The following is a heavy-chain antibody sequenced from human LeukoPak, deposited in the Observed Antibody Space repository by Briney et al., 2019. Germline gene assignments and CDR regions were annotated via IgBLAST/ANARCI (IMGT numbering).Heavy chain of an antibody. CDR2: IYYSGST. CDR1: GGSISSGGYY. CDR3: ARPMVRGVITSWFDP. V-gene: IGHV4-31*03. D-gene: IGHD3-10*01. J-gene: IGHJ5*02. Sequence: SETLSLTCTVSGGSISSGGYYWSWIRQHPGKGLEWIGYIYYSGSTYYNPSLKSRVTISVDTSKNQFSLKLSSVTAADTAVYYCARPMVRGVITSWFDPWGQGTLVTVSS.